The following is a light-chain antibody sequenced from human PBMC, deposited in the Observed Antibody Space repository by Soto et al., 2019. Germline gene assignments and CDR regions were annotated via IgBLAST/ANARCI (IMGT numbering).Light chain of an antibody. J-gene: IGKJ1*01. CDR1: QGIGSD. V-gene: IGKV1-6*01. Sequence: AIQMTQSPSSLSASIGDRVTITYRASQGIGSDLGWYQQKPGKAPKLLIYAASYLQTGVPSRFSGSGSGTDFTLTISSLQPEDSATYYCLQDFNYPLAFGQGTKVEIK. CDR3: LQDFNYPLA. CDR2: AAS.